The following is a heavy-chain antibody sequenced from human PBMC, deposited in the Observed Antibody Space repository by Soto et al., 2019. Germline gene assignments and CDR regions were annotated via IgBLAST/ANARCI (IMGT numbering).Heavy chain of an antibody. CDR2: ISYDGSNK. D-gene: IGHD2-21*01. CDR1: GFTFSSYA. J-gene: IGHJ3*02. Sequence: QVQLVESGGGVVQPGRPLRLSCAASGFTFSSYAMHWVRQAPGKGLECVAVISYDGSNKYYAESVKGRFTISRDNSKNTLYLQMNSLRAEDTAVYYCARDDSTFDAFDIWGQGTMVTVSS. V-gene: IGHV3-30-3*01. CDR3: ARDDSTFDAFDI.